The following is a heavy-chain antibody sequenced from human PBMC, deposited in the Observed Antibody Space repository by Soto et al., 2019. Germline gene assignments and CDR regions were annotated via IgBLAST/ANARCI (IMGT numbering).Heavy chain of an antibody. CDR3: ARDPDYDILTGYCGY. J-gene: IGHJ4*02. CDR1: GFTFSDCY. V-gene: IGHV3-11*01. D-gene: IGHD3-9*01. Sequence: GGSLRLSCAASGFTFSDCYMSWIRQAPGKGLEWVSYISSSSSTIYYADSVKGRFTISRDNAKNSLYLQMNSLRAEDTAVYYCARDPDYDILTGYCGYWGQGTLVTVSS. CDR2: ISSSSSTI.